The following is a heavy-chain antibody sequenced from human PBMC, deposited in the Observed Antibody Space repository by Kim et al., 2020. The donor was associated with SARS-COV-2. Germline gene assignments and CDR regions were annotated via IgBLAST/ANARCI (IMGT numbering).Heavy chain of an antibody. D-gene: IGHD2-21*01. V-gene: IGHV4-59*08. CDR3: ARRAHIVVVADAFDI. J-gene: IGHJ3*02. Sequence: SETLSLTCTVSGGSISSYYWSWIRQPPGKGLEWIGYIYYSGSTNYNPSLKSRVTISVDTSKNQFSLKLSSVTAADTAVYYCARRAHIVVVADAFDIWGQG. CDR2: IYYSGST. CDR1: GGSISSYY.